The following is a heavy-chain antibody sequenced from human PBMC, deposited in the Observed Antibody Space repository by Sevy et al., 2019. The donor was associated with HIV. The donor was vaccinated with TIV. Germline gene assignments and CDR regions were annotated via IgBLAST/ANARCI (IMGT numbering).Heavy chain of an antibody. D-gene: IGHD4-4*01. CDR1: GFTFSSYA. J-gene: IGHJ6*02. Sequence: GGSLRLSCAASGFTFSSYAMHWVRQAPGKGLEWVAVISYDGSNKYYADSVKGRFTISRDNSKNTLYLQMNSLRAEDTAVYYCARDDNGDYSNYEDSTGRYYYYYYGMDVWGQGTTVTVSS. V-gene: IGHV3-30-3*01. CDR3: ARDDNGDYSNYEDSTGRYYYYYYGMDV. CDR2: ISYDGSNK.